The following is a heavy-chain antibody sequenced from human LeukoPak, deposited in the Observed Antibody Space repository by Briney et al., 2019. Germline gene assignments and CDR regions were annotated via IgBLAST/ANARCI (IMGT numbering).Heavy chain of an antibody. J-gene: IGHJ6*03. CDR2: IRSKANSYAT. D-gene: IGHD1/OR15-1a*01. CDR1: GFTFSGSA. Sequence: GGSLRLSCAASGFTFSGSAMHWVRLASGKGLEWVGRIRSKANSYATAYAASVKGRFTISRDDSKNTAYLQMNSLKTEDTAVYYCTRTSSPAPYYYYMDVWGKGTTVTVSS. CDR3: TRTSSPAPYYYYMDV. V-gene: IGHV3-73*01.